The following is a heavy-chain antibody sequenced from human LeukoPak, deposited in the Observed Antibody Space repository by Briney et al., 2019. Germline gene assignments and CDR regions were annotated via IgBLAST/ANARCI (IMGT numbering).Heavy chain of an antibody. CDR1: GFSVSSKY. J-gene: IGHJ4*02. CDR2: IYTGGNE. CDR3: AGGQMFTSGGFEN. Sequence: PGGSLRLSCAASGFSVSSKYMSWVRQAPGKGLEWVSVIYTGGNEYYADSVKGRFTISRDNSKNMVYLQMNSLRAEDTALYYCAGGQMFTSGGFENWGQGALVTVSS. D-gene: IGHD6-19*01. V-gene: IGHV3-53*01.